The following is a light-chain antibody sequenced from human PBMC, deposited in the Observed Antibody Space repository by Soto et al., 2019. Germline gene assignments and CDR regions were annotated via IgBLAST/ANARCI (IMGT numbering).Light chain of an antibody. J-gene: IGKJ2*01. CDR2: DAS. CDR3: QQYNNYYT. V-gene: IGKV1-5*01. CDR1: QSINSW. Sequence: DIQMTQSPSTLSASVGDRVTITCRASQSINSWLAWYQQKPGKAPKLLIYDASNLESGVPSRFSGCGSGTKFTLTISSLQPDDFATYYCQQYNNYYTFGQGTKLEIK.